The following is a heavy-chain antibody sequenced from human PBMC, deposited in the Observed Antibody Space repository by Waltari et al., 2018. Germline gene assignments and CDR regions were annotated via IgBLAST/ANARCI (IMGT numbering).Heavy chain of an antibody. Sequence: LSCAASGFTFSSYAMSWVRQARGKGLGWVSAISGSGGSTYYADSVKGRFTISRDNSKNTLYLQMNSLRAEDTAVYYCAKDRAWGSGWYEGGYNWFDPWGQGTLVTVSS. V-gene: IGHV3-23*01. D-gene: IGHD6-19*01. CDR1: GFTFSSYA. J-gene: IGHJ5*02. CDR3: AKDRAWGSGWYEGGYNWFDP. CDR2: ISGSGGST.